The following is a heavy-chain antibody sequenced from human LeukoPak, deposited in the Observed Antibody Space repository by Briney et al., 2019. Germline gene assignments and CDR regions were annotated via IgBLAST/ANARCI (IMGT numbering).Heavy chain of an antibody. J-gene: IGHJ4*02. V-gene: IGHV3-53*01. CDR1: GFTVSGNY. Sequence: PGGSLRLSCAVSGFTVSGNYMSWVRQAPGKGLEWVSLIYSGGTTYYADSVKGRFTISRDNSKNTLYLQMNSPRAEDTAVYYCARRAGGYSHSYDYWGQGILVTVSS. CDR2: IYSGGTT. D-gene: IGHD4-23*01. CDR3: ARRAGGYSHSYDY.